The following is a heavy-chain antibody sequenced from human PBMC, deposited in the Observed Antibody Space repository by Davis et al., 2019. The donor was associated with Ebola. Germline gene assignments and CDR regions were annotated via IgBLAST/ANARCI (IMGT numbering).Heavy chain of an antibody. CDR1: GYTFTSYG. V-gene: IGHV1-18*01. Sequence: ASVKVSCKASGYTFTSYGISWVRQAPGQGLEWMGWISVYNGNTNYAQKLQGRVTMTTDTSTSTAYMELRSLRSDDTAVYYCARILRYFDWPQSEYYFDYWGQGTLVTVSS. CDR2: ISVYNGNT. D-gene: IGHD3-9*01. J-gene: IGHJ4*02. CDR3: ARILRYFDWPQSEYYFDY.